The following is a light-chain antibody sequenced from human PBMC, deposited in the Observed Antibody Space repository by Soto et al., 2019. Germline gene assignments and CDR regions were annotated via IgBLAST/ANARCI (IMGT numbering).Light chain of an antibody. V-gene: IGKV3-15*01. CDR1: QSVSSN. CDR2: GAS. J-gene: IGKJ1*01. Sequence: EIVMTXSPATLSVSPGERATLSCRASQSVSSNLAWYQQKPGQAPRLLIYGASTRATGIPARFSGSGSGTEFTLNIRSLQSEDFAVYYCQQYNNWPLSFGQGTKVDIK. CDR3: QQYNNWPLS.